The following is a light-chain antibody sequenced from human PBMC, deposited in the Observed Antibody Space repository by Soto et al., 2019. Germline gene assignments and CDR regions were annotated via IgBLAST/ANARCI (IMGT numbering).Light chain of an antibody. V-gene: IGLV1-40*01. Sequence: QPVLAQPPSVSGAPGQSVTISCTGSSSNIGAGYDLHWYQQLPGTAPKLLSYDDNNRPSGVPDRFSGSKSGTSASLAITGLQPEDEADYDSQSYDSSLSVYGFGNANKVTGL. CDR2: DDN. CDR3: QSYDSSLSVYG. CDR1: SSNIGAGYD. J-gene: IGLJ1*01.